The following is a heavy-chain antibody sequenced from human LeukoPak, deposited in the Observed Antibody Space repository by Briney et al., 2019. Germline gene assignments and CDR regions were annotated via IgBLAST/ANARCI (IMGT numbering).Heavy chain of an antibody. V-gene: IGHV4-59*08. Sequence: PSETLSLTCNVSGDSIGSYYWSWIRQPPGKGLEWIGYIYYSGSTNYNPSLKSRVTMSVDTSKNQFSLKLSSVTAADTAVYYCARLERYEYYFDYWGQGTLVTVSS. CDR3: ARLERYEYYFDY. CDR1: GDSIGSYY. J-gene: IGHJ4*02. CDR2: IYYSGST. D-gene: IGHD1-1*01.